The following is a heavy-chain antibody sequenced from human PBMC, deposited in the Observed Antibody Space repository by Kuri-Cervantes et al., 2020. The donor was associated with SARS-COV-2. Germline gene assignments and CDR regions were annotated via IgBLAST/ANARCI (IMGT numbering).Heavy chain of an antibody. D-gene: IGHD1-26*01. CDR2: INPTVGDT. CDR1: GYTFTSYY. V-gene: IGHV1-46*01. J-gene: IGHJ4*02. CDR3: ARSSSGSYSDFQF. Sequence: ASVKVSCKASGYTFTSYYIHWVRQAPGQGLEWMGIINPTVGDTTYAQKFQGRVTMTRDTSASTVYMELSSLRYEDTAVYYCARSSSGSYSDFQFWGLGTLVTVSS.